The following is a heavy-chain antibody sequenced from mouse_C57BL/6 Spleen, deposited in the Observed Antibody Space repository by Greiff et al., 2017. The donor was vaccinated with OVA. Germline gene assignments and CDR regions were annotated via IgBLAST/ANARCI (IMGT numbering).Heavy chain of an antibody. CDR1: GYTFTDYY. CDR2: INPNNGGT. V-gene: IGHV1-26*01. J-gene: IGHJ2*01. Sequence: EVQLQQSGPELVKPGASVKISCKASGYTFTDYYMNWVKQSHGKSLEWIGDINPNNGGTSYNQKFKGKATLTVDKSSSTAYMELRSLTSEDAAVDYCASITTVDYWGQGTTLTVSS. CDR3: ASITTVDY. D-gene: IGHD1-1*01.